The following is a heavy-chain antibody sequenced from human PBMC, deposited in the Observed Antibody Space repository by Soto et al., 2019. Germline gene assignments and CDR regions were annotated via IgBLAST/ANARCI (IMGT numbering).Heavy chain of an antibody. Sequence: SPTLSLTCVGSGDTVSSNIVAWNWVRQSPSRGLEWLGRTYYRSRGYSDYAVSVRSRIDINADTSKNQVSLQLNSVTPEDTAVYSCARSEEDSDYYYYGMDVWGQETTVTVSS. J-gene: IGHJ6*01. V-gene: IGHV6-1*01. D-gene: IGHD2-15*01. CDR3: ARSEEDSDYYYYGMDV. CDR1: GDTVSSNIVA. CDR2: TYYRSRGYS.